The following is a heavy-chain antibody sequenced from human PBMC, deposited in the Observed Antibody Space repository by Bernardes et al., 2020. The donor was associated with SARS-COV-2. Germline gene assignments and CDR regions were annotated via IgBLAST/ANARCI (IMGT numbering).Heavy chain of an antibody. CDR1: GFTFSSYA. J-gene: IGHJ4*02. CDR3: ARPGVGGYYDSSGYYHDGLDY. D-gene: IGHD3-22*01. V-gene: IGHV3-23*01. Sequence: GGSLRLSCAASGFTFSSYAMSWVRQAPGKGLEWVSAISGSGGSTYYADSVKGRFTISRDNSKNTLYLQMNSLRAEDTAVYYCARPGVGGYYDSSGYYHDGLDYWGQGTLVTVSS. CDR2: ISGSGGST.